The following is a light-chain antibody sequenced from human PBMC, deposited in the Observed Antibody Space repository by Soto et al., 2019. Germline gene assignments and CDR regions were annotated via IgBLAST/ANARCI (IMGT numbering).Light chain of an antibody. CDR3: QKGSNWARRLT. V-gene: IGKV3-11*01. J-gene: IGKJ4*01. CDR2: DAS. Sequence: EIVLTQSPATLSLSPWERATLSCRASQSVSSYLAWYQQKPGQAPRLLIYDASNRATGIQARFSGSGSGTDFTLTISSLQPEDFAVYYCQKGSNWARRLTFGVGTKVEIX. CDR1: QSVSSY.